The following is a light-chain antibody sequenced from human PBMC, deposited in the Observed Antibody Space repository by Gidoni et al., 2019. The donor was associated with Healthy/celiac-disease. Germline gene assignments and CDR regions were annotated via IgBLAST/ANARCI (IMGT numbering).Light chain of an antibody. CDR2: AAS. CDR1: QSISSY. Sequence: DIQMTQSPSSLSASVGDRVTITCRASQSISSYLNWYQQKPGKAPKLLIYAASSLQSGVPSRCSGSGSGTDFTLTISSLQPEDFATYYCQQSYSTPLYTFGQXTKLEIK. J-gene: IGKJ2*01. CDR3: QQSYSTPLYT. V-gene: IGKV1-39*01.